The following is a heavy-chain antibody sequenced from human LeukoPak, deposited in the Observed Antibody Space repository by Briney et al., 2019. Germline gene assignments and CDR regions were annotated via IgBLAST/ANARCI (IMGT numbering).Heavy chain of an antibody. Sequence: GGSLRLSCEASGFTFSSYAMSWVRQAPGKGLEWVSAISGSGGSTYYADSVKGRFTISRDNSKNTLYLQMNSLRAEDTAVYYCAKDSEFYDSSGYYLDSPFDYWGQGTLVTVSS. D-gene: IGHD3-22*01. CDR3: AKDSEFYDSSGYYLDSPFDY. CDR2: ISGSGGST. V-gene: IGHV3-23*01. J-gene: IGHJ4*02. CDR1: GFTFSSYA.